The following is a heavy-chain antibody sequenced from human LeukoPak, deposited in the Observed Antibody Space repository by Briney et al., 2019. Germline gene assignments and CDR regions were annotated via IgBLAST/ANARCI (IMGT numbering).Heavy chain of an antibody. V-gene: IGHV4-59*08. Sequence: SETLSLTCTVSGGSISSYYWSWIRQPPGKGLEWIGYIYYSGSTNYNPSLKSRVTISVDTSKNQFSLKLSSVTAADTAVYYCARTPSMVRGVRRQSYAFDIWGQGTMVTVSS. CDR2: IYYSGST. D-gene: IGHD3-10*01. CDR3: ARTPSMVRGVRRQSYAFDI. CDR1: GGSISSYY. J-gene: IGHJ3*02.